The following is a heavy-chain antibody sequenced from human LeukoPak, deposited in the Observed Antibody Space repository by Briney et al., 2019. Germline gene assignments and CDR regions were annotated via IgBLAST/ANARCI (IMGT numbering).Heavy chain of an antibody. J-gene: IGHJ4*02. Sequence: SETLSLTCAVSGGSISSGGYSWSWIRQPPGKGLEWIGYIYHSGSTYYNPSLKSRVTISVDGSKNQFPLKLSSVTAADTAVYYCARDWMSGSYRFFDYWGLGTLVTVSS. CDR1: GGSISSGGYS. CDR3: ARDWMSGSYRFFDY. CDR2: IYHSGST. D-gene: IGHD1-26*01. V-gene: IGHV4-30-2*01.